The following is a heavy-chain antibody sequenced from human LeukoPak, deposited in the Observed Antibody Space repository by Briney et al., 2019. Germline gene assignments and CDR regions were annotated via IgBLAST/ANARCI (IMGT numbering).Heavy chain of an antibody. J-gene: IGHJ6*04. CDR1: GFTFSSYG. V-gene: IGHV3-33*01. Sequence: GGSLRLSRAASGFTFSSYGIHCVRQAPGKGLEWVAVIGYDGSKKYYADSVKGRFTISRDNSKNTLYLHMNSLRVEDTAVYYCARDRGGYCSGGTCYPGLLSYSMDVWGKGTTVTVSS. CDR2: IGYDGSKK. D-gene: IGHD2-15*01. CDR3: ARDRGGYCSGGTCYPGLLSYSMDV.